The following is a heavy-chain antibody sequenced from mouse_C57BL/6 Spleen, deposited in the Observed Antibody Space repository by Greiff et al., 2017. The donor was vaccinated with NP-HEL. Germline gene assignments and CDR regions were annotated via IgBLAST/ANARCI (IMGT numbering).Heavy chain of an antibody. CDR2: IDPSDSYT. CDR1: GYTFTSYW. J-gene: IGHJ4*01. V-gene: IGHV1-50*01. Sequence: QVQLQQPGAELVKPGASVTLSCKASGYTFTSYWMQWVKQRPGQGLEWIGKIDPSDSYTNYNQKFKGKATLTVDTSSSTAYMQLSSLTSEDSAVYYCARWMDYWGQGTSVTVSS. CDR3: ARWMDY.